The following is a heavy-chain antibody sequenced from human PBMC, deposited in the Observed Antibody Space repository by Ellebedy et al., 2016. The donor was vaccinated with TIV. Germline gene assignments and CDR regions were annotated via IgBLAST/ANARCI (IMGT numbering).Heavy chain of an antibody. CDR2: IYPGDSDT. V-gene: IGHV5-51*01. Sequence: GESLKISCKGSGYSFTSYWIGWVRQMPGKGLEWMGIIYPGDSDTRYSPSFQGQVTISADKSISTAYLQWSSLKASDTAMYYCARLPLAYCGGDCYSPPDYWGQGTLVTVSS. CDR1: GYSFTSYW. J-gene: IGHJ4*02. D-gene: IGHD2-21*02. CDR3: ARLPLAYCGGDCYSPPDY.